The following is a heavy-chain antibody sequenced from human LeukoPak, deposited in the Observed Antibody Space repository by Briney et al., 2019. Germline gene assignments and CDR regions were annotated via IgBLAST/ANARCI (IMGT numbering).Heavy chain of an antibody. V-gene: IGHV1-2*02. J-gene: IGHJ4*02. Sequence: ASVKVSCKASGYTFTDYHIHWVRQAPGQGLEWMGWINPNTGGTNYAQNFQGRATMTRDTSITTSYMELSSLLSDGTALYYCARGGHGHTQNDYWGQGTLVNVSS. CDR2: INPNTGGT. CDR3: ARGGHGHTQNDY. D-gene: IGHD5-24*01. CDR1: GYTFTDYH.